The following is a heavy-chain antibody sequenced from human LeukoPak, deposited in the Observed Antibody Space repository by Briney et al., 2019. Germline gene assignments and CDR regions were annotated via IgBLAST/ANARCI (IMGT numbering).Heavy chain of an antibody. CDR1: GFTFSSYG. J-gene: IGHJ4*02. CDR2: ISYDGSNK. Sequence: GRSLRLSCAASGFTFSSYGMHWVRQAPGKGLEWVAVISYDGSNKYYADSVKGRFTISSDNSKNTLYLQMNSLRAEDTAVYYCAAGELLDYWGQGTLVTVSS. V-gene: IGHV3-30*03. D-gene: IGHD1-26*01. CDR3: AAGELLDY.